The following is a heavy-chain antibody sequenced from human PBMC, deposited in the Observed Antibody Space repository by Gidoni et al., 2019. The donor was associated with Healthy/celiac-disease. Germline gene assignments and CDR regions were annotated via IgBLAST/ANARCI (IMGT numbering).Heavy chain of an antibody. V-gene: IGHV3-30*18. CDR3: AKGSDLAAAGPVMGYMDV. Sequence: QVQLVASGGGVVQPGRSLRLSCAASGFTLSSSGSHWVRQAPGKGLWGVAVIAYEVSNKNYEDSVKGRFTISRDNSKNTLYLQMNSLRAEDTAVYYCAKGSDLAAAGPVMGYMDVWGKGTTVTVSS. CDR1: GFTLSSSG. CDR2: IAYEVSNK. J-gene: IGHJ6*03. D-gene: IGHD6-13*01.